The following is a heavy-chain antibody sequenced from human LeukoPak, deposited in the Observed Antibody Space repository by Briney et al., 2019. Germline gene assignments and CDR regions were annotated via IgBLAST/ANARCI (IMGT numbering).Heavy chain of an antibody. CDR3: ARRWGHFDY. J-gene: IGHJ4*02. V-gene: IGHV4-39*01. CDR2: IYYSGST. CDR1: GGSITSSSYY. D-gene: IGHD7-27*01. Sequence: SETLSLTCTVSGGSITSSSYYWGWIRQPPGKGLEWIGSIYYSGSTYYNPSLKSRVTISIYTSKNQFSLKLSSVTAADTAVYYCARRWGHFDYWGQGTLVTVSS.